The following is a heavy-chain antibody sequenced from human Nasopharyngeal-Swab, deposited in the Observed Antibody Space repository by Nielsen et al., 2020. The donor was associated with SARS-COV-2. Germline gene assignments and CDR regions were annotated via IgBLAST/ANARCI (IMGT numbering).Heavy chain of an antibody. CDR3: ARFSTTWYNSAFDS. CDR2: NSGSGGST. D-gene: IGHD1-1*01. Sequence: GSLRLSCAASGFAFNNYAMSWVRQAPGKGLEWVSANSGSGGSTYYTDSVKGRFIISRDSSKTTLFLQMNRLRAEDTAIYYCARFSTTWYNSAFDSWGQGTLVTVSS. J-gene: IGHJ4*02. V-gene: IGHV3-23*01. CDR1: GFAFNNYA.